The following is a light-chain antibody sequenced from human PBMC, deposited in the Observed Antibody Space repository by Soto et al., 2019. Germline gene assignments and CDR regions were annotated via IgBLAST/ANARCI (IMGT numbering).Light chain of an antibody. CDR3: SSYTARGTRV. J-gene: IGLJ1*01. Sequence: QSALTQFASVSGSPGQSITISCTGTSIDVGAYNYVSWYQQHPDKAPKLLIYEVGNRPSGVSFRFSGSKSGNTASLTIFGLQAEDEADYYCSSYTARGTRVFGTGTKLTVL. CDR2: EVG. V-gene: IGLV2-14*01. CDR1: SIDVGAYNY.